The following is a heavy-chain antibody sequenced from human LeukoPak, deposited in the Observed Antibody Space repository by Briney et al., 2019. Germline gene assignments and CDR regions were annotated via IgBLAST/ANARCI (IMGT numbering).Heavy chain of an antibody. CDR3: ARVVGSPGNFAFDI. V-gene: IGHV4-30-2*01. CDR1: GGSISSGGYY. Sequence: PSQTLSLTCTVSGGSISSGGYYWSWIRQPPGKGLEWIGYIYHSGSTYYNPSLKSRVTISVDRSKNQFSLKLSSVTAADTAVYYCARVVGSPGNFAFDIWGQGTMVTVSS. J-gene: IGHJ3*02. CDR2: IYHSGST. D-gene: IGHD1-26*01.